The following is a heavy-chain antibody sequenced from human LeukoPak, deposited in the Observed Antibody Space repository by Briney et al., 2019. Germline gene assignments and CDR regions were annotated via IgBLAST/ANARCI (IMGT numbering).Heavy chain of an antibody. CDR1: GGSISSYY. CDR3: AGAYYYDSSGYYYDWFDP. Sequence: PSETLSLTCTVSGGSISSYYWSWIRQPPGKGLEWIGYIYYSGSTNYNPSLKSRVTISVGTSKNQFSLKLSSVTAADTAVYYCAGAYYYDSSGYYYDWFDPWGQGTLVTVSS. J-gene: IGHJ5*02. CDR2: IYYSGST. D-gene: IGHD3-22*01. V-gene: IGHV4-59*08.